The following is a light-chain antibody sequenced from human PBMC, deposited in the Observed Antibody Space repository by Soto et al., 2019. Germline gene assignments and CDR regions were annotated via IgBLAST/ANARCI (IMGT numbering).Light chain of an antibody. CDR2: DNT. CDR1: ISNIGAGYD. V-gene: IGLV1-40*01. J-gene: IGLJ2*01. Sequence: QSVLTQPPSVSGAPGQRVTISCTGSISNIGAGYDVHWYQHLPGTAPKLLIYDNTNRPSGVPDRFSGSKSGTSASLAITGLQAEDESDYYCQSYDSSLSGVVFGGGTKVTVL. CDR3: QSYDSSLSGVV.